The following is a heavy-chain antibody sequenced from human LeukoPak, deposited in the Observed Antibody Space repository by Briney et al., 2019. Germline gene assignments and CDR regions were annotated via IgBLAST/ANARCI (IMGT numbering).Heavy chain of an antibody. D-gene: IGHD3-10*01. CDR2: IWYDGSNK. V-gene: IGHV3-33*06. J-gene: IGHJ5*02. CDR1: GFTFSSYG. Sequence: GGSLRLSCAASGFTFSSYGMHWVRQAPGKGLEWVAVIWYDGSNKYYADFVNGRFTISRDNSKNTLYLQMTSLRAEDTAVYYCAKDFFGSGSYYNEGDWFDPWGQGTLVTVSS. CDR3: AKDFFGSGSYYNEGDWFDP.